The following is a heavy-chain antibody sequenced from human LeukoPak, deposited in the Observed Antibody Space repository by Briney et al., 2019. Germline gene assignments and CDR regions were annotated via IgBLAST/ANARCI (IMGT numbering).Heavy chain of an antibody. CDR2: IGGSGGST. D-gene: IGHD3-9*01. CDR3: ARPVDYDIWGRGAFDI. Sequence: GALRLSCAASGFTFSSYAMSWVRQAPGQGLEWVSGIGGSGGSTYYADSVKGRFTISRDNAKNSLYLQMSSLTAEDTAVYYCARPVDYDIWGRGAFDIWGQGTMVTVSS. V-gene: IGHV3-23*01. CDR1: GFTFSSYA. J-gene: IGHJ3*02.